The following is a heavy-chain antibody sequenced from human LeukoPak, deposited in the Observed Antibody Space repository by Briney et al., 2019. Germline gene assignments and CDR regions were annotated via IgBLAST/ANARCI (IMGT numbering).Heavy chain of an antibody. Sequence: QPGRSLRLSCAASGFTFDDYAMHWVRQAPGKGLELVSGISWNGGTIGYADSVKGRFTITRDNANNSLYLQMNSLRAEDTALYYCAKGKMIAVAGLFDYWGQGTLVTVSS. D-gene: IGHD6-19*01. V-gene: IGHV3-9*01. CDR1: GFTFDDYA. CDR3: AKGKMIAVAGLFDY. J-gene: IGHJ4*02. CDR2: ISWNGGTI.